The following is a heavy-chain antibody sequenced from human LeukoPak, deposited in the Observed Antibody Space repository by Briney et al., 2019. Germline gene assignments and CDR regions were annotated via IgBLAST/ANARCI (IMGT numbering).Heavy chain of an antibody. CDR3: AAGGVYDLLRY. V-gene: IGHV1-24*01. CDR2: FDPGDGET. Sequence: ASVKVSCTVYGYTLTELSMHGVRQAPGKGLEWMGGFDPGDGETIYAQKFQGRVTTTEDTSTDTAYMELSSLRSEDTAVYYCAAGGVYDLLRYWGQGALVTVSS. CDR1: GYTLTELS. J-gene: IGHJ4*02. D-gene: IGHD5/OR15-5a*01.